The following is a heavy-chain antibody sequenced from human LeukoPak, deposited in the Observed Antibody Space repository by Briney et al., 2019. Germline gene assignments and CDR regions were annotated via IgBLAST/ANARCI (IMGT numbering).Heavy chain of an antibody. Sequence: SVKVSCKASGGTFSSYAISWVRQAPGQGLEWMGRIIPILGIANYAQKFQGRVTITADKSTSTAYMELSSLRSEDTAVYNCARAYDILTGYQGYYYGMDVWGQGTTVTVSS. CDR2: IIPILGIA. CDR3: ARAYDILTGYQGYYYGMDV. J-gene: IGHJ6*02. V-gene: IGHV1-69*04. CDR1: GGTFSSYA. D-gene: IGHD3-9*01.